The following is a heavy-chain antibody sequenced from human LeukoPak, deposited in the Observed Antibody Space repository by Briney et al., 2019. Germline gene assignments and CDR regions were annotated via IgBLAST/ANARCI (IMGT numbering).Heavy chain of an antibody. D-gene: IGHD6-13*01. CDR2: ISSSSSYI. CDR3: ARAASGYSNSWLDY. J-gene: IGHJ4*02. CDR1: GFTFSSYS. V-gene: IGHV3-21*01. Sequence: GGSLRLSCAASGFTFSSYSMNWVRQAPGKGLEWVSSISSSSSYIYYADSVKGRFTISRDNAKNSLYLQMNSLRAEDTAVYYCARAASGYSNSWLDYWGQGTLVTVSS.